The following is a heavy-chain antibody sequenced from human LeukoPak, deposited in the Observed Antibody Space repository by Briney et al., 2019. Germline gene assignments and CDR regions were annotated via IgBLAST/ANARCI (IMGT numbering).Heavy chain of an antibody. J-gene: IGHJ3*02. Sequence: SVTVSCKASGGTFKSYAITWVRQAPGQGLEWMGQIIPMFGTAEYAQRFQGRVTIVADKSTTTVHMELSSLRSEDTAVYYCARGLDPFAHNPFDIWGQGTMVTVSS. D-gene: IGHD3/OR15-3a*01. CDR2: IIPMFGTA. CDR1: GGTFKSYA. CDR3: ARGLDPFAHNPFDI. V-gene: IGHV1-69*06.